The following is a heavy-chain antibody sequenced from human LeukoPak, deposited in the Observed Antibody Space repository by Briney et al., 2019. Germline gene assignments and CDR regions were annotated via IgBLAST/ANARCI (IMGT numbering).Heavy chain of an antibody. J-gene: IGHJ4*02. CDR1: GYSSTSYW. CDR2: IYPGDSDT. CDR3: ARGRGYSYGYGYYFDY. V-gene: IGHV5-51*01. Sequence: KIGESLKISCKGSGYSSTSYWIGWVRQMPGKGLEWMGIIYPGDSDTRYSPSFQGQVTISADKSISTAYLQWSSLKASDTAMYYCARGRGYSYGYGYYFDYWGQGTLVTVSS. D-gene: IGHD5-18*01.